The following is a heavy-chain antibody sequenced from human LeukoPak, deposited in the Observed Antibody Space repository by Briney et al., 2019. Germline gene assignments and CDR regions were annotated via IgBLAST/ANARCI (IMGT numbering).Heavy chain of an antibody. V-gene: IGHV3-11*01. CDR2: ISRGGNSI. CDR3: ARDQYLDS. Sequence: PGGSLRLSCAASGFTFSDYYMNWLRQAPGKGLEWVSSISRGGNSIYYAESVKGRFTISRDNAKNSLYLQMSSLRAEDTAVYYCARDQYLDSWGQGTLVTVSS. CDR1: GFTFSDYY. J-gene: IGHJ4*02.